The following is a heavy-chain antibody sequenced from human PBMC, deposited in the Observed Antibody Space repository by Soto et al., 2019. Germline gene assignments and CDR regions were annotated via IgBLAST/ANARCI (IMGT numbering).Heavy chain of an antibody. CDR1: GGTFSSYA. J-gene: IGHJ3*01. Sequence: QVQLVQSGAEVKKPGSSVKVSCNASGGTFSSYAISWVRQAPGQGLEWMGGIIAILGKANYAEKFQGRVTITADESTSTAYMELSSLRSEDTAVYYCARERGGAIIVGVTGTFDVWGQGTLVTVSS. CDR3: ARERGGAIIVGVTGTFDV. CDR2: IIAILGKA. V-gene: IGHV1-69*01. D-gene: IGHD3-22*01.